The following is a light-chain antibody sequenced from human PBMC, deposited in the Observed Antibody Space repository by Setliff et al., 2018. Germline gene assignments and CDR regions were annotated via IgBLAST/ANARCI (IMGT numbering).Light chain of an antibody. J-gene: IGLJ2*01. CDR2: DVS. Sequence: QSVLTQPRSVSGSPGQSVTISCTGTSSDVGGYNYVSWYQQHPGKAPKLMIYDVSKRPSGVPDRFSGSKSGNTASLTISGLQAEDEADYYCCSYADSYTLAFGGGTK. CDR3: CSYADSYTLA. CDR1: SSDVGGYNY. V-gene: IGLV2-11*01.